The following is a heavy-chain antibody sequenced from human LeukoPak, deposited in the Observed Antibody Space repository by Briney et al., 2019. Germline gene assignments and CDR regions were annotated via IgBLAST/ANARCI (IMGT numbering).Heavy chain of an antibody. CDR2: ISPDDTDV. J-gene: IGHJ4*02. D-gene: IGHD1-14*01. V-gene: IGHV3-11*04. Sequence: GGSLRLSCVASGFTFSDCYMSWNRQAPGKGLEWVSYISPDDTDVDYADSLKGRFTISRDNAKNSLFLQMNSLRAEDTAVYYCARNHGDYWGQGTVVTVSS. CDR1: GFTFSDCY. CDR3: ARNHGDY.